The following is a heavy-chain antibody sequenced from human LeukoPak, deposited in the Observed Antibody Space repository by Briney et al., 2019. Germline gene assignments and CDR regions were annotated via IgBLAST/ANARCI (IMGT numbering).Heavy chain of an antibody. Sequence: SETLSLTCVVSGGSINSDDWWSWVRQPPGKGLEWIGEIFHSGSTNYNPSLKSRVTISVDKSKNQFSLSPTSVTAADTAVYYCVRNGYYSIDYWGQGTLVTVSS. CDR2: IFHSGST. CDR3: VRNGYYSIDY. D-gene: IGHD4-17*01. J-gene: IGHJ4*02. V-gene: IGHV4-4*02. CDR1: GGSINSDDW.